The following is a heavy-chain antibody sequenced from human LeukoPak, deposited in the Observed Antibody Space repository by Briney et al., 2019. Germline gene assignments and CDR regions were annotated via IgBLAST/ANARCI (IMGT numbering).Heavy chain of an antibody. Sequence: GESLKISCKGSGDSFTSYWIAWVRQMPGKGPEWMGIIYPGDSYTTYSPSFQGQVTISADKSISTAYLQWRSLKASDTAMYYCARRSGSDALDIWGQGTMVTVSS. V-gene: IGHV5-51*01. CDR1: GDSFTSYW. J-gene: IGHJ3*02. CDR3: ARRSGSDALDI. D-gene: IGHD3-10*01. CDR2: IYPGDSYT.